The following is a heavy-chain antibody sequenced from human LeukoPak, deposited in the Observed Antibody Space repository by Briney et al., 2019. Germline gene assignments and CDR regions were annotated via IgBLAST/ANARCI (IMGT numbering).Heavy chain of an antibody. V-gene: IGHV3-73*01. D-gene: IGHD3-10*01. J-gene: IGHJ4*02. Sequence: GGSLRLSCAASGFTFSGSSMQWVSQASGRGLEWVGRIRCKANNNAPAYAASGKGRFTISRDDSKHTAYLHMDSLRHEGTSVYYCANDLEYYDYWGQGTLVTVSS. CDR2: IRCKANNNAP. CDR3: ANDLEYYDY. CDR1: GFTFSGSS.